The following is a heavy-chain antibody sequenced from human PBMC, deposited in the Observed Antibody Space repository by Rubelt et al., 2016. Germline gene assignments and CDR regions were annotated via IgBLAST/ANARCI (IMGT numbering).Heavy chain of an antibody. CDR1: GGSISNYY. V-gene: IGHV4-39*01. CDR2: IYYSGST. D-gene: IGHD6-13*01. J-gene: IGHJ5*02. CDR3: ARRIAVAGGWFDP. Sequence: QLQLQESGPGLVKPSETLSLTCTVSGGSISNYYWSWIRQPPGKGLEWIGTIYYSGSTYYNPSPKSRVSISLDTSKNQFTPRLTSGTAADTAVYYGARRIAVAGGWFDPWGQGTLVTVSA.